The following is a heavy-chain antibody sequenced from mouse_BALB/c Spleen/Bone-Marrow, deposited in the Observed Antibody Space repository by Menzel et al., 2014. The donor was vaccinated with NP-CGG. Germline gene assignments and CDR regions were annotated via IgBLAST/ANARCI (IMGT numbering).Heavy chain of an antibody. CDR2: INPNNGGT. CDR3: ARGLWYY. D-gene: IGHD1-1*02. Sequence: EVQLQESGPELVMPGASVKISCKTSGYTFTDYTIYWVKRSHGKSLEWIGRINPNNGGTNYNQKFKDKATLTLDKSSSTAYMELRSLTSEDSAVYYRARGLWYYWGQGTTLTVSS. CDR1: GYTFTDYT. J-gene: IGHJ2*01. V-gene: IGHV1-18*01.